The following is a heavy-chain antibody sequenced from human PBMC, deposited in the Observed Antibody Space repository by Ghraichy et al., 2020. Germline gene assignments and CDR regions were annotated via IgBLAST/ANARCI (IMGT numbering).Heavy chain of an antibody. Sequence: ASVKVSCKASGYTFTGYYMHWVRQAPGQGLEWMGWINPNSGGTNYAQKFQGWVTMTRDTSISTAYMELSRLRSDDTAVYYCARGFGGYSYYYYYGMDVWGQGTTVTVSS. D-gene: IGHD5-18*01. V-gene: IGHV1-2*04. CDR1: GYTFTGYY. CDR3: ARGFGGYSYYYYYGMDV. J-gene: IGHJ6*02. CDR2: INPNSGGT.